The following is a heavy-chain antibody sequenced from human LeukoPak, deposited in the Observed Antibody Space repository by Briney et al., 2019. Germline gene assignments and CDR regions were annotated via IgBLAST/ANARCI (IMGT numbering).Heavy chain of an antibody. J-gene: IGHJ5*02. CDR1: GGSFSGYY. V-gene: IGHV4-34*01. Sequence: SETLSLTCAVYGGSFSGYYWSWIRQPPGKGLEWFGTIYYSGTTYYNPSLKSRVTISVDTSKNQCSLRLGSVTAADTAVYDCAREVDAAAAYNWFEPWGQGTVVTVSS. CDR2: IYYSGTT. CDR3: AREVDAAAAYNWFEP. D-gene: IGHD2-2*01.